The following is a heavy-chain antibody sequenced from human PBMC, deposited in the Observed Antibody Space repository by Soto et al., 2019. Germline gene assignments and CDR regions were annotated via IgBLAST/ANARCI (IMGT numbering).Heavy chain of an antibody. V-gene: IGHV1-2*02. Sequence: ASVKVSCKASGCTFTGYYMHWVRQAPGQGLEWMGWINPNSGGTNYAQKFQGRVTMTRDTSISTAYMELSRLRYDDTAGYYCAKGLIPDYVCVRGNWFDPWGQGTLVTVSS. CDR1: GCTFTGYY. CDR3: AKGLIPDYVCVRGNWFDP. D-gene: IGHD3-10*02. J-gene: IGHJ5*02. CDR2: INPNSGGT.